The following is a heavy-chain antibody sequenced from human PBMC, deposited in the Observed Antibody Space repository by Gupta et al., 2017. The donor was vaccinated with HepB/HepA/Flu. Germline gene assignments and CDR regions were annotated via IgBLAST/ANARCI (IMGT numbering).Heavy chain of an antibody. D-gene: IGHD2-2*01. CDR1: GFTFTSSA. V-gene: IGHV1-58*02. Sequence: QMQLVQSGPEVKKPGTSVKVSCKASGFTFTSSAMQWVRQARGQRLEWIGWIVVGSGNTNYAQKFQERVTITRDMSTSTAYMELSSLRSEDTAVYYCVASIVVVPAATDEYYYYGMDVWGQGTTVTVSS. CDR3: VASIVVVPAATDEYYYYGMDV. J-gene: IGHJ6*02. CDR2: IVVGSGNT.